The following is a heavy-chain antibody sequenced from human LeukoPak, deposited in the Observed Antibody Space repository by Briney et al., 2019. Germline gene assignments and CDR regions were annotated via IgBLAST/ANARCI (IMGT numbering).Heavy chain of an antibody. CDR3: ATDFWSGSY. CDR2: ISRSGDGT. Sequence: PGGSLRLSCADSGFTLSSYAMSWVRQAPGKGLEWVSAISRSGDGTYYADSVKGRFTISRDNSKNTLYLQMNNLRAEDTAVYYCATDFWSGSYWGQGTLVTVSS. V-gene: IGHV3-23*01. CDR1: GFTLSSYA. D-gene: IGHD3-3*01. J-gene: IGHJ4*02.